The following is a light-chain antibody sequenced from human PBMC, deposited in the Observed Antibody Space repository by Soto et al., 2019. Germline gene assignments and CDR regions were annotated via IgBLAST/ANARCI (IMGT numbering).Light chain of an antibody. J-gene: IGKJ1*01. Sequence: VLTKSPGTMSLSPRERATLSCRVSQSSRGSYLAWYQHKPGQAPRLLIFGTSSRATGIPDRFSCSGSGTDFTLTISRLEPEDFAVYYCQQYDSSQRTFGQGTKVDI. CDR2: GTS. CDR3: QQYDSSQRT. V-gene: IGKV3-20*01. CDR1: QSSRGSY.